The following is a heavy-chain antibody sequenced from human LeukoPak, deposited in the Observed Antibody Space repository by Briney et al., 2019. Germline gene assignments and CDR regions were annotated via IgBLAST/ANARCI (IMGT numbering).Heavy chain of an antibody. CDR3: ATERPEWGAYSLLEYYYMDV. V-gene: IGHV4-30-4*08. Sequence: SQTLSLTCTVSGGSINSGDYYWSWIRQPPGKSLEWIVYIYYSGSTYYNPSLKSRVTISVDTSKDQFSLQLSSVTAADTAVYYCATERPEWGAYSLLEYYYMDVWGKGTTVTVSS. CDR1: GGSINSGDYY. D-gene: IGHD1-1*01. CDR2: IYYSGST. J-gene: IGHJ6*03.